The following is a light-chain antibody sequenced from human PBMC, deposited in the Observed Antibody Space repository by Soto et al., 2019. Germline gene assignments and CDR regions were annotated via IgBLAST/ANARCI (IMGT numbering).Light chain of an antibody. CDR1: SSDVGAYNY. CDR3: TSYVGNNIWV. J-gene: IGLJ3*02. V-gene: IGLV2-8*01. CDR2: EVT. Sequence: QSALTQPPSASGSPGQSVTISCTGTSSDVGAYNYVSWYQQYPGKAPKLMIYEVTKRPSGVPDRFSGSKSGNTASLTVSGLLAEEEADDYCTSYVGNNIWVFGGGTKLTVL.